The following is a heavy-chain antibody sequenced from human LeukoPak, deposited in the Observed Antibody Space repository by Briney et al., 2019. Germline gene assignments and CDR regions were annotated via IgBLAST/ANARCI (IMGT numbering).Heavy chain of an antibody. D-gene: IGHD3-10*01. Sequence: SQTLSLTCTVSRGSISSGGYYWSWIRQHPGKGLEWIGYIYYSVCTYYNPSLKSRVTISVDTSKNQFSLKLSSVTAADTAVYYCARDRKGTMVDYWGQGTLVTVSS. J-gene: IGHJ4*02. CDR1: RGSISSGGYY. CDR3: ARDRKGTMVDY. CDR2: IYYSVCT. V-gene: IGHV4-31*02.